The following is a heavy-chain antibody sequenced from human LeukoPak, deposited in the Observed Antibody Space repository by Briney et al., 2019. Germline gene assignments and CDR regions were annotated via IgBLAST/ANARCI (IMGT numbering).Heavy chain of an antibody. CDR1: GYTFTSYG. CDR3: ARDLGIAVAGTSGY. Sequence: ASVKVSCKASGYTFTSYGISWVRQAPGRGLEWMGWISAYNGNTNYAQKLQGRVTMTTDTSTRTAYMELRSLRSDDTAVYYCARDLGIAVAGTSGYWGQGTLVTVSS. CDR2: ISAYNGNT. J-gene: IGHJ4*02. V-gene: IGHV1-18*01. D-gene: IGHD6-19*01.